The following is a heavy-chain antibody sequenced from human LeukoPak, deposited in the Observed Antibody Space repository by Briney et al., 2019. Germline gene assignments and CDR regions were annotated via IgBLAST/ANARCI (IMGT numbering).Heavy chain of an antibody. CDR3: ARDDFWSGYYFDY. V-gene: IGHV3-66*02. J-gene: IGHJ4*02. CDR2: IYSGGSGGST. Sequence: PGGSLRLSCAAPGFTVSSNYMSWVRQAPGKGLEWVSVIYSGGSGGSTYYADSVKGRFTISRDNSKNTLYLQMNSLRVEDTAVYYCARDDFWSGYYFDYWGQGTLVTVSS. CDR1: GFTVSSNY. D-gene: IGHD3-3*01.